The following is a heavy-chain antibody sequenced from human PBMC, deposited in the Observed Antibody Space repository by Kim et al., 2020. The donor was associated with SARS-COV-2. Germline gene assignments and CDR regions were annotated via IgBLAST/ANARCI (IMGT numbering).Heavy chain of an antibody. CDR2: VYFRGTT. J-gene: IGHJ4*02. Sequence: SETLSLTCTVSGDSMSADYWNWIRQSPGKGLEWIGYVYFRGTTSYNPSLKSRVTISIDMSKSQFSLKLNSVSAADTAVYYCARRETRDLFNSDWGFFDYWGEGSLVTVSS. CDR3: ARRETRDLFNSDWGFFDY. V-gene: IGHV4-59*08. CDR1: GDSMSADY. D-gene: IGHD7-27*01.